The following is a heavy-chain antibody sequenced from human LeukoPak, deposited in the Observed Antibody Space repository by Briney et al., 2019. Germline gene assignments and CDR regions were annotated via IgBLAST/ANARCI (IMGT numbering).Heavy chain of an antibody. CDR2: ILSSGST. D-gene: IGHD3-3*02. CDR3: ARRVISEFSIDKGNWLDP. V-gene: IGHV4-4*09. CDR1: GGSISNYY. Sequence: KPSETLSLTCTVSGGSISNYYWNWIRQSPGKGLEWIGYILSSGSTHHNLSLTSRISLSVDTSKNQFSLKLSSVTAADTAVYYCARRVISEFSIDKGNWLDPWGQGTLVTVSS. J-gene: IGHJ5*02.